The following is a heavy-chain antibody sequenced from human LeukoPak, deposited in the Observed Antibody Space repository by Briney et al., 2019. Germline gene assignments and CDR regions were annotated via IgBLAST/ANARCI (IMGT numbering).Heavy chain of an antibody. D-gene: IGHD2-8*02. Sequence: ASVKVSCKASGYTFTSYAMNWVRQAPGQGLEWMGWINTNTGNPTYAQGFTGRFVFSLDTSVSTAYLQISSLKAEDTAVYYCARRGVWYYYYYMDVWGKGTTVTVSS. CDR1: GYTFTSYA. CDR3: ARRGVWYYYYYMDV. CDR2: INTNTGNP. J-gene: IGHJ6*03. V-gene: IGHV7-4-1*02.